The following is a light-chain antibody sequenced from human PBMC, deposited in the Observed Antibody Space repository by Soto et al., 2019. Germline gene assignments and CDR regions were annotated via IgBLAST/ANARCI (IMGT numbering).Light chain of an antibody. V-gene: IGKV1-5*03. CDR2: KAS. J-gene: IGKJ1*01. CDR1: QSISSW. Sequence: DIQMTQSPSTLSASVGDSVTITCRASQSISSWLAWYQQKPGKAPKLLIYKASSLESGVPSRFSGSGSGTEFTLTISSLQPDDVATYYCQQYNSYSLWTFGQGTKVEIK. CDR3: QQYNSYSLWT.